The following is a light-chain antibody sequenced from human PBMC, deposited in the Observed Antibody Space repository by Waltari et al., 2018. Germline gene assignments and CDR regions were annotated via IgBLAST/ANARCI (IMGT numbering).Light chain of an antibody. CDR2: QGS. Sequence: SYELTQPPSVSVSPGQTASITCSGDKLGDKNACWYQQKPGQSPGRVIYQGSQRPAGIPERFSGSNSGNPATLTISGTQAMDEADYYCQAWDSRYVFGTGTKVTVL. CDR1: KLGDKN. J-gene: IGLJ1*01. CDR3: QAWDSRYV. V-gene: IGLV3-1*01.